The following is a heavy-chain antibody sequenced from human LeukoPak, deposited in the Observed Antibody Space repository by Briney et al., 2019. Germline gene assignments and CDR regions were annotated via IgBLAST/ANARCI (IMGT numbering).Heavy chain of an antibody. CDR3: AKDMDRRSPRGYNWFDP. V-gene: IGHV3-9*01. J-gene: IGHJ5*02. D-gene: IGHD1-14*01. Sequence: GGSLRLSCAASGFTFDDYAMPWVRQAPGKGLEWVSGISWNSGSIGYADSVKGRFTISRDNAKNSLYLQMNSLRAEDTALYYCAKDMDRRSPRGYNWFDPWGQGTLVTVSS. CDR2: ISWNSGSI. CDR1: GFTFDDYA.